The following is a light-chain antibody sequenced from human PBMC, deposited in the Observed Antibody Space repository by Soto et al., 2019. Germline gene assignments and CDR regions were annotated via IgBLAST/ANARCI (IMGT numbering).Light chain of an antibody. Sequence: DIQMTQSPSTVSAYVGDSVTITCRASQSITTWLAWYQQRPGRAPNLLIYDASSLGSGVPSRFSGSGSGTEFTLTISSLQPDDFATYFCQQYQTYSTFGQGTRLEIK. V-gene: IGKV1-5*01. CDR3: QQYQTYST. CDR2: DAS. CDR1: QSITTW. J-gene: IGKJ5*01.